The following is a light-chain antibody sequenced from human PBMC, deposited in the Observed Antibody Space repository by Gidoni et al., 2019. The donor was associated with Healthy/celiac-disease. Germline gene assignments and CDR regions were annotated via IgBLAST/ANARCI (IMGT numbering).Light chain of an antibody. CDR3: QKYNSYSLT. CDR1: QSISSW. V-gene: IGKV1-5*03. J-gene: IGKJ4*01. Sequence: DIQMTQSPSTLSASVGDRVTITCRASQSISSWLAWYQQKPGKAPKLLIYKASSLESGVPSRFSGSGSGTEFTLTISSLQPDDFAIYYCQKYNSYSLTFGGGTKVEIK. CDR2: KAS.